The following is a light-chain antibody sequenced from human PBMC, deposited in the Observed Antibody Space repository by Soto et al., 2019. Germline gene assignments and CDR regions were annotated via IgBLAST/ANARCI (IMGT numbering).Light chain of an antibody. J-gene: IGKJ1*01. Sequence: DIQMTQSPSTLSASVGDRVTITCRASQSISSWLAWYQQKPGKAPKVLISDASRLQNGVPSRFSGSGSGTEFTLTITSLHPDDFAIYYCLQYSDYPWTFGQGTKVDIK. V-gene: IGKV1-5*01. CDR3: LQYSDYPWT. CDR1: QSISSW. CDR2: DAS.